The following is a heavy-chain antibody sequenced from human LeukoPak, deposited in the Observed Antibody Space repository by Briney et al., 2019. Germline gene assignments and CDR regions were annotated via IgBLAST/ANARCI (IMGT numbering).Heavy chain of an antibody. J-gene: IGHJ4*02. Sequence: SETLSLTCTVSGGSISSSSYYWGWIRQPPGKGLEWIGSIYYSGSTYYNPSLKSRVTISVDTSKNQFSLKLSSVTAADTAVYYCARHGGDFWSGHPYYFDYWGQGTLVTVSS. D-gene: IGHD3-3*01. CDR2: IYYSGST. CDR3: ARHGGDFWSGHPYYFDY. CDR1: GGSISSSSYY. V-gene: IGHV4-39*01.